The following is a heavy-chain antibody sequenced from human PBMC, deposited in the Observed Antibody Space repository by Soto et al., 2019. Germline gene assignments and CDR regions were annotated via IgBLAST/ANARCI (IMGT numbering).Heavy chain of an antibody. D-gene: IGHD2-8*02. J-gene: IGHJ5*02. Sequence: QVHLEQSGAEVKKPGSSVKVSCKFSGGTFSSYVIIWVRQAPGQGLEWMGGIIPVSGTANYAQKFHGRVTISAHAATNTAYMELSSVRFDDTAVYYCASVDRSVALVGWFDPWGQGTLVTVSS. CDR1: GGTFSSYV. V-gene: IGHV1-69*01. CDR3: ASVDRSVALVGWFDP. CDR2: IIPVSGTA.